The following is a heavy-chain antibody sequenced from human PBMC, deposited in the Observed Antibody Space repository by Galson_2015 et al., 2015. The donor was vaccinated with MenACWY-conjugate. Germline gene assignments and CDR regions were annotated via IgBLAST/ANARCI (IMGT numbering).Heavy chain of an antibody. CDR2: INQDGSEK. J-gene: IGHJ4*02. Sequence: SLRLSCAASGFIFNNYWMSWVRQVPGKGPEWVANINQDGSEKYYVDSVRGRFTISRDNAKNSLYLQMNSLRAEDTAVYYCARDLGFYCSRNDCYSPYWGQGTLVTVSS. CDR1: GFIFNNYW. D-gene: IGHD2-2*01. V-gene: IGHV3-7*03. CDR3: ARDLGFYCSRNDCYSPY.